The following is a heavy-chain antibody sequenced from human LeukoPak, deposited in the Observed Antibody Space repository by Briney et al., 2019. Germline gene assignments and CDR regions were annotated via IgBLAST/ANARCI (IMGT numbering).Heavy chain of an antibody. CDR1: GFTFSTYA. D-gene: IGHD6-13*01. CDR3: AKGSSSSCYGNFDY. J-gene: IGHJ4*02. V-gene: IGHV3-23*01. Sequence: PGGSLRLSCSASGFTFSTYALSWVRQAPGKGLEWVSVICGSGGTTYYADSVKGRFTISRDNSTKTLFLQMNSLGAADTAVYYCAKGSSSSCYGNFDYWGQGTLVTVSS. CDR2: ICGSGGTT.